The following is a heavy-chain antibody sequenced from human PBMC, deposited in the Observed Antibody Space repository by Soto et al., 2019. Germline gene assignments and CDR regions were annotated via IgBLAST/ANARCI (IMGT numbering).Heavy chain of an antibody. D-gene: IGHD3-22*01. CDR1: GGSLSGYF. Sequence: SETLSLTCDGYGGSLSGYFWSWIRQPPGKGLEWIGSIYYSGSTYYNPSLKSRVTISVDTSKNQFSLKLSSVTAADTAVYYCARQISITMIVVVTYYFDYWGQGTLVTVSS. CDR2: IYYSGST. J-gene: IGHJ4*02. V-gene: IGHV4-34*01. CDR3: ARQISITMIVVVTYYFDY.